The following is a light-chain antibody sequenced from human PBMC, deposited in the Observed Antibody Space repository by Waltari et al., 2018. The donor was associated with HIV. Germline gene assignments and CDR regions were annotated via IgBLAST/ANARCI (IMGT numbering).Light chain of an antibody. J-gene: IGLJ1*01. Sequence: QSALTQPASVSGSPGQSITISCTGTSNAVGSYNLVSWYQPDPCKAPKVMIYEVSKRPSGVSNRFSGSKSGNTASLTISGLQAEDEADYYCGSYAGSNAYVFGIGTKVTVL. CDR1: SNAVGSYNL. V-gene: IGLV2-23*02. CDR3: GSYAGSNAYV. CDR2: EVS.